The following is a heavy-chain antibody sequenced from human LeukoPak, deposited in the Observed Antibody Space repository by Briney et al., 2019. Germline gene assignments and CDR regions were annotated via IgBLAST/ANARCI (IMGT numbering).Heavy chain of an antibody. CDR1: GDSISSYY. J-gene: IGHJ4*02. Sequence: SETLSLTCTVSGDSISSYYWGWIRQPPGKGLEWIGSIYYSGSTYYNPSLKSRVTISVDTSKNQFSLKLSSVTAADTAVYYCAGRNSGWYEHIDYWGQGTLVTVSS. CDR3: AGRNSGWYEHIDY. D-gene: IGHD6-19*01. V-gene: IGHV4-39*01. CDR2: IYYSGST.